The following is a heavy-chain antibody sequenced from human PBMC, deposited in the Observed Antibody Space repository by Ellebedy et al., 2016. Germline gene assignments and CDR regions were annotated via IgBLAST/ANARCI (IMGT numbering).Heavy chain of an antibody. Sequence: SETLSLTCNVFGGSVSSYYWNWIRRPPGKGLEWIGFVFHTGATLYNPSLKSRLSMSVDTSKSQISLRLMSVTTAGTAVYYCAKWNDAWNAFDVWGLGTVVTVSS. CDR3: AKWNDAWNAFDV. V-gene: IGHV4-59*02. J-gene: IGHJ3*01. D-gene: IGHD1-1*01. CDR1: GGSVSSYY. CDR2: VFHTGAT.